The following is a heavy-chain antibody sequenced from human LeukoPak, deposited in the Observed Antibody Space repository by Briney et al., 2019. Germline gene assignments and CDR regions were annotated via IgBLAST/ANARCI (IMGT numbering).Heavy chain of an antibody. V-gene: IGHV4-34*01. CDR2: INHSGST. CDR3: ARQGIAAADFDY. Sequence: SETLSLTCAVYGGPFSGYYWSWIRQPPGKGLEWIGEINHSGSTNYNPSLKSRVTISVDTSKNQFSLKLSSVTAADTAVYYCARQGIAAADFDYWGQGTLVTVSS. J-gene: IGHJ4*02. D-gene: IGHD6-13*01. CDR1: GGPFSGYY.